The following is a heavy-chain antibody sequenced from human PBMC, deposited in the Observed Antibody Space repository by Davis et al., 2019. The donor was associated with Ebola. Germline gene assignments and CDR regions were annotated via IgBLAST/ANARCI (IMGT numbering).Heavy chain of an antibody. CDR3: ARLDRNYWYFDL. Sequence: ASVKVSCKASGYTFTVHYMHWVRQAPGQGLEWMGWTNPNSGGTNIAQKFQGRVTMARDTSISTAFMELSGLTSDDTAVYYCARLDRNYWYFDLWGRGALVTVSS. J-gene: IGHJ2*01. V-gene: IGHV1-2*02. CDR1: GYTFTVHY. CDR2: TNPNSGGT. D-gene: IGHD3-9*01.